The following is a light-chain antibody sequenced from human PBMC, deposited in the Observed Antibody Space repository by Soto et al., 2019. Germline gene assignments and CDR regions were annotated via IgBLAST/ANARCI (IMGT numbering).Light chain of an antibody. CDR1: QTISNT. Sequence: EVVMTQSPATLSVSPGERVTLSCRANQTISNTLAWYQQKPGQAPRLLIYAASTRATGVPARFSGSGSGTEFTLTISSLQSEDFATYYCHQSYSSPTTFGQGTRLEI. CDR3: HQSYSSPTT. CDR2: AAS. J-gene: IGKJ5*01. V-gene: IGKV3-15*01.